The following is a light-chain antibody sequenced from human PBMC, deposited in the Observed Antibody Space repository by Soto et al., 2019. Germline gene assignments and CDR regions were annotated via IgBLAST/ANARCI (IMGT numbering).Light chain of an antibody. CDR3: LQDYSYPRT. J-gene: IGKJ1*01. CDR1: QGISDE. V-gene: IGKV1-6*01. CDR2: GVS. Sequence: AIQMTQSPSSLSASVGDRVMITCRASQGISDELGWYQQKPGKAPKVLIYGVSNLQSGVPSRFSGSGSGTDFTLTISRLQPEDVATYYCLQDYSYPRTFGQGTKVEIK.